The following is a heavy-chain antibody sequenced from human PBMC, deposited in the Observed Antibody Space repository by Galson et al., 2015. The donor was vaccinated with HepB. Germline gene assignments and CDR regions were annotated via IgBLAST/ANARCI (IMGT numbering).Heavy chain of an antibody. J-gene: IGHJ4*02. V-gene: IGHV1-69*13. CDR3: ARALLGEGIAAAGTNDY. D-gene: IGHD6-13*01. Sequence: SVKVSCKASGGTFSSYAISWVRQAPGQGLEWMGGIIPIFGTANYAQKFQGRVTITADESTSTAYMELSSLRSEDTAVYYCARALLGEGIAAAGTNDYWGQGTLVTVSS. CDR1: GGTFSSYA. CDR2: IIPIFGTA.